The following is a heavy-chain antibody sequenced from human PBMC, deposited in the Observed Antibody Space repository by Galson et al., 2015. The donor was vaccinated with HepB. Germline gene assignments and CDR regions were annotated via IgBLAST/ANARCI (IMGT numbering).Heavy chain of an antibody. CDR3: AREEEWLVNNWLAP. Sequence: SLRLSCAASGFTFSSYSMNWVRQAPGKGLEWVSYISSSSSTIYYADSVKGRFTISRDNAKNSLYLQMNSLGGEDTAAYYCAREEEWLVNNWLAPWGQGTPVTVSS. V-gene: IGHV3-48*01. J-gene: IGHJ5*02. CDR1: GFTFSSYS. D-gene: IGHD6-19*01. CDR2: ISSSSSTI.